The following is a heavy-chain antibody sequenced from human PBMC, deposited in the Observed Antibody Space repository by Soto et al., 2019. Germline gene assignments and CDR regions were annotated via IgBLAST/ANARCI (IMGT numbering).Heavy chain of an antibody. CDR3: ARTDIVVVTAITFDY. D-gene: IGHD2-21*02. Sequence: GGSLRLSCAASGFTFSNAWINWVRQAPGKGLEWVGRIKSKTDGGTTDFAAPVKGRFAISRDDSKNMVYLQMNSLKTEDTGIYYCARTDIVVVTAITFDYWGQGTLVTVSS. CDR1: GFTFSNAW. V-gene: IGHV3-15*07. CDR2: IKSKTDGGTT. J-gene: IGHJ4*02.